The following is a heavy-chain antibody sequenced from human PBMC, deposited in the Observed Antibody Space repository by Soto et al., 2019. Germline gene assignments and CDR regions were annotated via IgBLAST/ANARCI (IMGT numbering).Heavy chain of an antibody. CDR2: IYYSGST. D-gene: IGHD1-26*01. J-gene: IGHJ5*02. V-gene: IGHV4-31*03. CDR3: AKFMTHYSGSYFGFDP. CDR1: GGSISSGVYY. Sequence: LTCTVSGGSISSGVYYWSWIRQHPGKGLEWIGYIYYSGSTYYNPSLKSRVTISVDTSKNQFSLKLSSVTAADTAVYYCAKFMTHYSGSYFGFDPWGQGTLVTVSS.